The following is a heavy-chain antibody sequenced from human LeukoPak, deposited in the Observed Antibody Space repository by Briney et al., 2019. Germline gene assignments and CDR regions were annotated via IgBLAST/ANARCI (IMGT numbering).Heavy chain of an antibody. CDR3: ARDGPSGYDFWSGYDFDY. CDR2: INPNSGGT. Sequence: GASVKVSCKASGYTFTGYYMHWVRQAPGQGLEWMGWINPNSGGTNYAQKFQGRVTMTRDTSISTAYMELSRLRSDDTAVYYCARDGPSGYDFWSGYDFDYWGQGPLVTVSS. D-gene: IGHD3-3*01. J-gene: IGHJ4*02. V-gene: IGHV1-2*02. CDR1: GYTFTGYY.